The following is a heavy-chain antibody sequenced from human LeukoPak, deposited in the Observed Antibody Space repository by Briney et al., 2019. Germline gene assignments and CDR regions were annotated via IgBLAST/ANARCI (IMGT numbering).Heavy chain of an antibody. Sequence: GRSLRLSCAASGFTFSSYGMHWVRQAPGKGLEWVAGMNQDGIYKNYVDSVKGRFTISRDNAKDSLYLQMNSLRADDTAVYYCARGGGRPFDYWGQGTLVTVSS. D-gene: IGHD4-23*01. CDR3: ARGGGRPFDY. V-gene: IGHV3-7*04. CDR2: MNQDGIYK. CDR1: GFTFSSYG. J-gene: IGHJ4*02.